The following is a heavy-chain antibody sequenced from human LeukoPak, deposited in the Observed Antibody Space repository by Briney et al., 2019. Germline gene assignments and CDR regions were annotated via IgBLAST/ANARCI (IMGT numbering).Heavy chain of an antibody. CDR1: GVSISSSPNY. Sequence: PSETLSLTCSVSGVSISSSPNYWVWIRQSPGKGLEWIGSIYYSGSTYYNPSLKSRVTISVDTSKNQFSLKLSSVTAADTAVYYCARPSGRGWFDPWGQGTLVTVSS. CDR3: ARPSGRGWFDP. D-gene: IGHD2-8*02. J-gene: IGHJ5*02. V-gene: IGHV4-39*07. CDR2: IYYSGST.